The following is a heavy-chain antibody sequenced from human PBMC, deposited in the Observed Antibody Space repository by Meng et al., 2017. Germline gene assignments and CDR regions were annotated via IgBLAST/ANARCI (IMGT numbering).Heavy chain of an antibody. V-gene: IGHV3-23*04. J-gene: IGHJ4*02. CDR1: GISFTTSY. CDR2: ITDSGRWT. D-gene: IGHD5-12*01. Sequence: QRGEYGGDWIQTVGSLWLSCTASGISFTTSYMSWVRQDQVKGMEWVSSITDSGRWTYYAGFVNSRFTNSSDNSNYTLLLQMNSLRAEEPAVYYCLKGVVDRCVDHWGQGTLVTVSS. CDR3: LKGVVDRCVDH.